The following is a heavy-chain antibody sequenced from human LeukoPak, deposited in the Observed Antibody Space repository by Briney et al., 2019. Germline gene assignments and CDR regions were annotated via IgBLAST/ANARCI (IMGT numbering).Heavy chain of an antibody. Sequence: SETLSLTCTVSGDSISTYYWSWIRQPPGKGLEWIGYIYYSGSTNYNPSLKSRVTISVDTSKNQFSLKLSSVTAADTAVYYCARGRGWLQSTPIDYWGQGTLVTVSS. CDR3: ARGRGWLQSTPIDY. CDR1: GDSISTYY. J-gene: IGHJ4*02. D-gene: IGHD5-24*01. CDR2: IYYSGST. V-gene: IGHV4-59*01.